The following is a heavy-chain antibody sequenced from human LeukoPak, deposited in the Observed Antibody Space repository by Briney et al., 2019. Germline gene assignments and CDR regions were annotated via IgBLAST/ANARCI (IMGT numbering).Heavy chain of an antibody. J-gene: IGHJ4*02. CDR2: IESKTDGGTT. D-gene: IGHD4-17*01. Sequence: KTGGSLRLSCVASGITLSNAWMTWVRQAPGKGLEWVGRIESKTDGGTTDYAAPVKGRFTISRDDSKNTLYLQMNSLKTEDTAVYYCTTVRTVTTDYWGQGTLATVSS. CDR1: GITLSNAW. CDR3: TTVRTVTTDY. V-gene: IGHV3-15*04.